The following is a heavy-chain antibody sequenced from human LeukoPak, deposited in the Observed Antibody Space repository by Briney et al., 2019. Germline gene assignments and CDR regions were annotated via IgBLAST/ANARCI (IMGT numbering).Heavy chain of an antibody. CDR3: ARDVHCVGTNCYPFDY. V-gene: IGHV3-48*04. CDR2: IDTSSTTM. D-gene: IGHD2-2*01. J-gene: IGHJ4*02. CDR1: GLTFSKYS. Sequence: GGSLRLSCAASGLTFSKYSMTWVRQAPGKGLEWVSFIDTSSTTMYYTDSVKGRFTISRDNAKNTLYLQMNSLRAEDTAVYFCARDVHCVGTNCYPFDYWGQGALVTVSS.